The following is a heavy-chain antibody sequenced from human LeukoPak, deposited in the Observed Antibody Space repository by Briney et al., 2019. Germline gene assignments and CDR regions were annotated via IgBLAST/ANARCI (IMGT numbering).Heavy chain of an antibody. Sequence: PSETLSLTCTVSGGSISSYYWSWIRQPAGKGLEWIGRIYSSGSTNYNPSLKSRVTMSVDTSKSQFSLKLSSVTAADTAVYYCARGVTVRGDRTFDYWGQGILVTVSS. CDR1: GGSISSYY. J-gene: IGHJ4*02. D-gene: IGHD3-10*01. CDR3: ARGVTVRGDRTFDY. CDR2: IYSSGST. V-gene: IGHV4-4*07.